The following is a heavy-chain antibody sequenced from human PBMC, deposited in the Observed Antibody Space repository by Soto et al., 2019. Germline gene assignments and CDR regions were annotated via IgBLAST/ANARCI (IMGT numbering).Heavy chain of an antibody. CDR2: INAGNGNT. CDR1: GYTFTNYA. D-gene: IGHD3-16*02. Sequence: QVQLVQSGAEEKKPGASVKVSCKASGYTFTNYAMHWVRQAPGQRLEWMGWINAGNGNTKYSQKFQGRVTITRDTSASTASGELSSLRSEDTAVYYGARGFPLRFDSWGHRTLVTVSS. CDR3: ARGFPLRFDS. J-gene: IGHJ5*01. V-gene: IGHV1-3*05.